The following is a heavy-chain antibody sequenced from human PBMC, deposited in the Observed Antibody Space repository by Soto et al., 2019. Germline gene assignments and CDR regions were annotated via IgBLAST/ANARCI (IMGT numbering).Heavy chain of an antibody. D-gene: IGHD2-2*01. J-gene: IGHJ5*02. V-gene: IGHV3-21*01. CDR2: ISRSSNYI. Sequence: GGSLRISCEASGFMFSSYNMNWVRQSPGKGLEWVSSISRSSNYIYYADSVKGRFTISRDNAKNSLYLQMNSLTAEDAAVYYCAGDRHRYCDSGSCYPWFDPWGHGTVVTVSS. CDR1: GFMFSSYN. CDR3: AGDRHRYCDSGSCYPWFDP.